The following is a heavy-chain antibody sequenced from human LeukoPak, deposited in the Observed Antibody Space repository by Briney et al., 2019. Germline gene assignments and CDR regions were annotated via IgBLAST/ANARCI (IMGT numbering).Heavy chain of an antibody. CDR1: GFTFSTHG. CDR2: ISYDGRNT. D-gene: IGHD5-18*01. J-gene: IGHJ4*02. CDR3: ARGDTAMVPIFDY. Sequence: GGSLRLSCAASGFTFSTHGMHWVRQAPGKGLEWLAVISYDGRNTYYADSVKGRLTISRDNAKNSLYLQMNSLRAEDTAVYYCARGDTAMVPIFDYWGQGTLVTVSS. V-gene: IGHV3-30*03.